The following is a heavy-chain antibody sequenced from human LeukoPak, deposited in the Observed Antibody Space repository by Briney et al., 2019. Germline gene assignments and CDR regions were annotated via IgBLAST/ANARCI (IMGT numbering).Heavy chain of an antibody. Sequence: GGSLRLSCAASGLTFSGHYMNWVRQAPGKGLEWVSYISGSDSYIKYADSVEGRFTISRDDAKNSLYLQMNSLRAEDTAMYYCARLWLTESGKFDYWGQGTLVTVSS. CDR1: GLTFSGHY. D-gene: IGHD1-26*01. J-gene: IGHJ4*02. V-gene: IGHV3-11*03. CDR2: ISGSDSYI. CDR3: ARLWLTESGKFDY.